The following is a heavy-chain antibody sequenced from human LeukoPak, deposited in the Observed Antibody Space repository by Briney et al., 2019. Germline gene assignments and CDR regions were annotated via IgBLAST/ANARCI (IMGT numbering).Heavy chain of an antibody. Sequence: SETLSLTCIVSGDSITNHYWSLTRRPPGKGLEWIGYIHYNGIINYNPSLKSRVTISVDTSRNQFSMKLNSVTAADTAVYYCAGSGGLANTGAVFDYWGQGTLVTVSS. CDR1: GDSITNHY. CDR2: IHYNGII. J-gene: IGHJ4*02. CDR3: AGSGGLANTGAVFDY. D-gene: IGHD3-10*01. V-gene: IGHV4-59*11.